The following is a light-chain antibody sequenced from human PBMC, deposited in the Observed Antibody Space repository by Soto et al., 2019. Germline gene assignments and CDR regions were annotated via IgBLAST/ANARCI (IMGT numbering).Light chain of an antibody. CDR1: QTFSSH. V-gene: IGKV3-11*01. J-gene: IGKJ5*01. Sequence: EIVLTQSPATLSLSPGDRATLSCRASQTFSSHLAWYQQKPGQAPRLLIYDASKRATGIPARFSGRGSGTDFTLTISSLESEDFAVYYCQQRSNWPPVITFGQGTRL. CDR3: QQRSNWPPVIT. CDR2: DAS.